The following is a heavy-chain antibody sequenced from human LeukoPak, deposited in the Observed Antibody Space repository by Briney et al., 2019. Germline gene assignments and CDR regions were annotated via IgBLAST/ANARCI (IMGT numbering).Heavy chain of an antibody. V-gene: IGHV1-18*01. Sequence: ASVKVSCKASGYRFTAYGIGWVRQAPGHGLEWVGWTSIYNGKTYYTQRFQDRVSMTTDTSTGTVYMELRSLRSDDTAVYYCARVCHIVVVTAEGGWFDPWGQGTLVTVSS. CDR3: ARVCHIVVVTAEGGWFDP. D-gene: IGHD2-21*02. CDR2: TSIYNGKT. J-gene: IGHJ5*02. CDR1: GYRFTAYG.